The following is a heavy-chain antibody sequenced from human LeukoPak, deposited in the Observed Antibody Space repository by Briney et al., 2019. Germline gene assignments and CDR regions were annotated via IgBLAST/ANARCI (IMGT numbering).Heavy chain of an antibody. J-gene: IGHJ4*02. CDR3: ARGRSFRIQLWFPRYFDY. CDR2: INHSGST. Sequence: SETLSLTCAVYGGSFSGYYWSWIRQPPGKGLEWIGEINHSGSTNYNPSLKSRVTIPVDTSKNQFSLKLSSVTAADTAVYYCARGRSFRIQLWFPRYFDYWGQGTLVTVSS. CDR1: GGSFSGYY. D-gene: IGHD5-18*01. V-gene: IGHV4-34*01.